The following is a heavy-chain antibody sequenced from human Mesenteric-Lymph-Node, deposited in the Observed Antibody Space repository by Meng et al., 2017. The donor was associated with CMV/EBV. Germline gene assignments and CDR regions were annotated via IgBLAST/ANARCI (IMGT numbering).Heavy chain of an antibody. Sequence: CAGSGASICSGSAWYWLRQSPRKGVELIGYICDSENTCYNPSINSPVTMSVDRSKNQFSLILTSVTAADTAVYYGDRSCGWYGPFDFWGQGTLVTVSS. V-gene: IGHV4-30-2*06. J-gene: IGHJ4*02. CDR1: GASICSGSA. D-gene: IGHD6-19*01. CDR2: ICDSENT. CDR3: DRSCGWYGPFDF.